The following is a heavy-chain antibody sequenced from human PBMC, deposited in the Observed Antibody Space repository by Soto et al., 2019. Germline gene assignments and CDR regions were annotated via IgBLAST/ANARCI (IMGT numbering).Heavy chain of an antibody. CDR3: ARGRYSTSDAYDL. J-gene: IGHJ3*01. D-gene: IGHD5-12*01. V-gene: IGHV1-2*02. Sequence: ASVKVSCKAVGYTFIGQYMYWVRQAPGQGLESMGWMDPNSGYTNYAQKFQGRVTLTRDTSISTAYMELSGLRSDDTAVYYCARGRYSTSDAYDLWGQGTLVTVSS. CDR1: GYTFIGQY. CDR2: MDPNSGYT.